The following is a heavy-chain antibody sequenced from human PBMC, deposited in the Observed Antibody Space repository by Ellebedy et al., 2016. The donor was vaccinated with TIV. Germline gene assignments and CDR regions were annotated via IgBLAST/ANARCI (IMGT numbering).Heavy chain of an antibody. CDR2: INQDGSEK. CDR3: ARDPGVDASFDV. Sequence: GESLKISCVASGFTFSGWMRWVRQAPGKGLEWVANINQDGSEKSYVDSVKGRFTISRDNAKKSLFLQMNSLRAEDTAIYYCARDPGVDASFDVWGRGTLLTVSS. V-gene: IGHV3-7*01. D-gene: IGHD3-10*01. J-gene: IGHJ2*01. CDR1: GFTFSGW.